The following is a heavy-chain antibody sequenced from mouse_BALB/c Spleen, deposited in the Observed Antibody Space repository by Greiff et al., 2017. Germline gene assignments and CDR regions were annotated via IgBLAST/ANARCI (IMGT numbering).Heavy chain of an antibody. CDR3: ARVSWFAY. CDR2: INPYNGDT. J-gene: IGHJ3*01. Sequence: EVQLQQSGPELVKPGASVKISCKASGYSFTGYFMNWVMQSHGKSLEWIGCINPYNGDTFYNQKFKGKATLTVDKSSNTAHMELPSLASEDSAVYYCARVSWFAYWGQGTLVTVSA. V-gene: IGHV1-20*02. CDR1: GYSFTGYF.